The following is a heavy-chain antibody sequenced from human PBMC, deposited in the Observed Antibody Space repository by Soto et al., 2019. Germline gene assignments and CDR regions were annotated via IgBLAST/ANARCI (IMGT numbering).Heavy chain of an antibody. J-gene: IGHJ5*02. Sequence: QVQLVQSGAEVKKPGASVKVSCKASGYTFTSYAMHWVRQAPGQRLEWMGWINAGNGNTKYSQKFQGRVTITRDTXASTAYMELSSLRSEDTAVYSCASGVAGPLHWFDPWGQGTLVTVSS. V-gene: IGHV1-3*01. CDR3: ASGVAGPLHWFDP. CDR1: GYTFTSYA. D-gene: IGHD6-19*01. CDR2: INAGNGNT.